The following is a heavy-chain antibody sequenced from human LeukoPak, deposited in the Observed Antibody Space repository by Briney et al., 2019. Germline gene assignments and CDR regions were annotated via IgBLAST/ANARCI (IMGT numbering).Heavy chain of an antibody. CDR2: ISSSSSYI. Sequence: GGSLRLSCAASGFTFSSYSMNWVRQAPGKGLEWVSSISSSSSYIYYADSVKGRFTISRDNAKNSLYLQMNSLRDEDTAVYYCARGYDYGDYVVDYWGQGTLVTVSS. D-gene: IGHD4-17*01. CDR1: GFTFSSYS. V-gene: IGHV3-21*01. J-gene: IGHJ4*02. CDR3: ARGYDYGDYVVDY.